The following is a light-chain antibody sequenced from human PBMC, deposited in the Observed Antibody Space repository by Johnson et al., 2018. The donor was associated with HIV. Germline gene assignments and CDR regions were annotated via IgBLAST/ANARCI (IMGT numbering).Light chain of an antibody. V-gene: IGLV1-51*01. Sequence: QSVLTQPPSVSAAPGQKVTISCSGSSSNIGKNYVSWYQNLPGTAPKLLIYDNNKRPSGIPDRFSGSKSGTSATLGITGLQTGDEADYYCGTWDSSLSAGLVGTGTKVTFL. CDR2: DNN. CDR1: SSNIGKNY. CDR3: GTWDSSLSAGL. J-gene: IGLJ1*01.